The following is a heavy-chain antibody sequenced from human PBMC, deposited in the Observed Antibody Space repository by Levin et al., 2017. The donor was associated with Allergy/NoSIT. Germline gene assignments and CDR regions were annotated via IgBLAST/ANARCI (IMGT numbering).Heavy chain of an antibody. Sequence: GGSLRLSCKASGDTFNRYAFSWVRQAPGQGPEWMGGTIPIFETANYAQKFQGRVTITADESTSTAYMELSSLRSEDTAVYYCARSPYYYDSSGLNWFDPWGQGTLVTVSS. V-gene: IGHV1-69*01. J-gene: IGHJ5*02. CDR3: ARSPYYYDSSGLNWFDP. CDR1: GDTFNRYA. CDR2: TIPIFETA. D-gene: IGHD3-22*01.